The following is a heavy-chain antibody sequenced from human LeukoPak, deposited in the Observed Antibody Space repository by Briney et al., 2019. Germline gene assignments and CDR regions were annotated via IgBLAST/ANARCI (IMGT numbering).Heavy chain of an antibody. D-gene: IGHD6-19*01. CDR1: GFTFSRYW. Sequence: GGSLRLSCAASGFTFSRYWMSWVRQAPGKGLEWVANIKEDGSRNHYVDSVKGRFTISRDNAKNSLYLQMNSLRAEDTAVYYCARQLSGWYDADPYWGQGTLVSVSS. CDR3: ARQLSGWYDADPY. J-gene: IGHJ4*02. V-gene: IGHV3-7*05. CDR2: IKEDGSRN.